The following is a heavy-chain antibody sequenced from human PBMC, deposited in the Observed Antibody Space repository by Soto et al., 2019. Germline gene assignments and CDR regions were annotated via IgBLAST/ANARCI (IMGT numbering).Heavy chain of an antibody. D-gene: IGHD3-22*01. CDR1: GFTFSSYG. J-gene: IGHJ4*02. CDR2: IWYDGSNK. CDR3: ARGVGSSGYYLDY. Sequence: PGGSLRLSCAASGFTFSSYGMHWVRQAPGKGLEWVAVIWYDGSNKYYADSVKGRFTISRDNSKNTLYLQMNSLRAEDTAVYYCARGVGSSGYYLDYWGQGTLVTVSS. V-gene: IGHV3-33*01.